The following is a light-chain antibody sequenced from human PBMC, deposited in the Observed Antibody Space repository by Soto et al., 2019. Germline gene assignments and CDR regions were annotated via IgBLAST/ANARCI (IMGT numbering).Light chain of an antibody. CDR1: SSDVGGYKY. J-gene: IGLJ2*01. Sequence: QSALTQPASVSGSPGQSITISCTGTSSDVGGYKYVSWYQQHPGKAPKLLIYDVNNRPSGVSNRFSGSKSGNTASLTISGLQAEDEADYFCISQTSSNNRVFGEGTKLTVL. V-gene: IGLV2-14*01. CDR3: ISQTSSNNRV. CDR2: DVN.